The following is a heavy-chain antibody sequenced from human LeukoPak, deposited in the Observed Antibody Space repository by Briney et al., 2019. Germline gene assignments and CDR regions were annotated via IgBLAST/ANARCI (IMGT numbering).Heavy chain of an antibody. CDR3: ARDLTMGNYYYYGMDV. CDR1: GLTFSSYV. V-gene: IGHV3-21*01. Sequence: GGSLRLSCAASGLTFSSYVMNWVRQAPGKGLEWVSSISSSSSYIYYADSVKGRFTISRDNAKNSLYLQMNSLRAEDTAVYYCARDLTMGNYYYYGMDVWGQGTTVTVSS. CDR2: ISSSSSYI. D-gene: IGHD3-3*01. J-gene: IGHJ6*02.